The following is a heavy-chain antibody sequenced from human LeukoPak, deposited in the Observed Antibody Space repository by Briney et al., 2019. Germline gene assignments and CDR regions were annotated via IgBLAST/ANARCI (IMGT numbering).Heavy chain of an antibody. CDR1: GYTFSSYD. D-gene: IGHD3-16*01. V-gene: IGHV1-8*01. Sequence: ASVKVSCKASGYTFSSYDVNWVRQATGQGLEWMGWMNPNSGNTGYAQKFQGRATIIRNTSISTAYMELSSLRSEDTAVYYCARAAGGTRNYYMDVWGKGTTVTVSS. CDR3: ARAAGGTRNYYMDV. J-gene: IGHJ6*03. CDR2: MNPNSGNT.